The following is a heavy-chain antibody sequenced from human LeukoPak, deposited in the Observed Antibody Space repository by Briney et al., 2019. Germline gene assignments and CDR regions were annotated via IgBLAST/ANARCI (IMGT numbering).Heavy chain of an antibody. CDR2: IYYSGST. J-gene: IGHJ4*02. CDR3: ARLIRDNYYFIDY. CDR1: GGSISSSNYY. D-gene: IGHD3-22*01. V-gene: IGHV4-39*01. Sequence: SETLSLTCTVSGGSISSSNYYWGWVRQPPGKGLEWIGSIYYSGSTYYNPSLKSRVPISVDTSKNQFSLKLSSVTAADTAVYYCARLIRDNYYFIDYWGQGTLVTVSS.